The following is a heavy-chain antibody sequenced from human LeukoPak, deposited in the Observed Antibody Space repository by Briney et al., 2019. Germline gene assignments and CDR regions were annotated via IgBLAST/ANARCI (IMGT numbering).Heavy chain of an antibody. CDR3: ARGSSGIAVRGLAWAWFDP. Sequence: GGSLRLSCGASGFTLSSYWMTSVRQDPGKGLEWVANIKPDGSEKYYVDSVKGRFTISRDNAKNSLYLQMNSLRAEDTAVYYCARGSSGIAVRGLAWAWFDPWGQGTLVTVSS. V-gene: IGHV3-7*05. CDR2: IKPDGSEK. D-gene: IGHD3-10*01. J-gene: IGHJ5*02. CDR1: GFTLSSYW.